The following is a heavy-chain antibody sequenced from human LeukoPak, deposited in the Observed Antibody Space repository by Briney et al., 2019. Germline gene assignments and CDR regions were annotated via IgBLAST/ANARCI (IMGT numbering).Heavy chain of an antibody. J-gene: IGHJ4*02. D-gene: IGHD3-22*01. CDR3: ASPPGLFYS. Sequence: PSETLSLTCAVYGGSFSGYYWSWIRQPPGKGLEWIGEINHSGSTNYNPSLKSRVTISVDTSKNQFSLKLSSVTAANTAVYYCASPPGLFYSWGQGTLVTVSS. CDR2: INHSGST. V-gene: IGHV4-34*01. CDR1: GGSFSGYY.